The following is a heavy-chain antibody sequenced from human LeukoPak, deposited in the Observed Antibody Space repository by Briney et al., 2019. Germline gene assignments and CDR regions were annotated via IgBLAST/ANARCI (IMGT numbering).Heavy chain of an antibody. D-gene: IGHD3-10*01. CDR2: IYHSGST. CDR3: ASMDYYGSGSYPPGVYFDY. CDR1: GYSISSGYY. J-gene: IGHJ4*02. V-gene: IGHV4-38-2*01. Sequence: SSETLSLTCAVSGYSISSGYYWGWIRQPPGKGLEWIGSIYHSGSTYYNPSLKSRVTISVDTSKNQFSLKLSSVTAADTAVYYCASMDYYGSGSYPPGVYFDYWGQGTLVTVSS.